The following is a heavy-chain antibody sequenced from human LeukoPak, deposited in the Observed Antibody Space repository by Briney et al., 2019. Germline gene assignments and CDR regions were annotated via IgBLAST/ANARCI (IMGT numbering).Heavy chain of an antibody. V-gene: IGHV4-34*01. D-gene: IGHD3-3*01. J-gene: IGHJ4*02. CDR1: GGSFSSYY. Sequence: SETLSLTCAVYGGSFSSYYWSWIRQPPGKGLEWIGEINHSGSTNYNPSLKSRVTISVDTSKNQFSLKLSSVTAADTAVYYCARGRIYDFWRRAFIDYWGQGTLVTVSS. CDR2: INHSGST. CDR3: ARGRIYDFWRRAFIDY.